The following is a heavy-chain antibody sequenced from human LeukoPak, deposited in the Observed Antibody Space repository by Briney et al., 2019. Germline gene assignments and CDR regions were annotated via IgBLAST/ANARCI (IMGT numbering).Heavy chain of an antibody. D-gene: IGHD3-3*01. CDR2: INHSGSPNYNPA. CDR3: ARGIQSGTGFWSGPGRLDF. J-gene: IGHJ4*02. V-gene: IGHV4-34*01. Sequence: SETLSLTCAVYGRSFSGYYWSWIRQPPGKGLQWIGDINHSGSPNYNPANYNPSLKSRVTISVDTSKNQFSLKLTSVTAADTAVYYCARGIQSGTGFWSGPGRLDFWGQGALVTVSS. CDR1: GRSFSGYY.